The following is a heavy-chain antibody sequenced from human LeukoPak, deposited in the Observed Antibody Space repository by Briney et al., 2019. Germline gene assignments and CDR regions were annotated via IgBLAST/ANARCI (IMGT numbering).Heavy chain of an antibody. CDR1: GFTFSSYA. V-gene: IGHV3-30-3*01. CDR2: ISYDGSNK. CDR3: ARVPRGVVVK. Sequence: PGGSLRLSCAASGFTFSSYAMHWVRQAPGKGLEWVAVISYDGSNKYYADSVKGRFTISRDNSKNTLYLQMSSLRAEDTAVYYCARVPRGVVVKWGQGTLVTVSS. J-gene: IGHJ4*02. D-gene: IGHD3-22*01.